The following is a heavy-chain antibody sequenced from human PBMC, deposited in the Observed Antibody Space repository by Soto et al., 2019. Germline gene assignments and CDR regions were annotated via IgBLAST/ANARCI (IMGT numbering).Heavy chain of an antibody. CDR2: IKEDGSDM. CDR1: GFTFSSYW. V-gene: IGHV3-7*01. CDR3: ATAVGVYYDFWSGYSDY. Sequence: EVQLVESGGGLVQPGGSLRLSCAASGFTFSSYWMSWVRQAPGKGLEWVANIKEDGSDMYYVDSVKGRFTISRDNAKNSLSLQMNSLRAEDTAVYYCATAVGVYYDFWSGYSDYWGQGTLVTVSS. J-gene: IGHJ4*02. D-gene: IGHD3-3*01.